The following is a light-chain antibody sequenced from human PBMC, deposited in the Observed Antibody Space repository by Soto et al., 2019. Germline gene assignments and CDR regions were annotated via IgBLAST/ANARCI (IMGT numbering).Light chain of an antibody. V-gene: IGKV1-39*01. Sequence: DLQMTQSPSSLSASVGDRVTITCRASQSISNFLNWYQQKPGKAPKPLIYGASTLQSGVPSRFSGRVSGTDFTLTISSLQPEDFATYYCQQTYSTPGYTFAQGTKLEIK. CDR3: QQTYSTPGYT. CDR1: QSISNF. J-gene: IGKJ2*01. CDR2: GAS.